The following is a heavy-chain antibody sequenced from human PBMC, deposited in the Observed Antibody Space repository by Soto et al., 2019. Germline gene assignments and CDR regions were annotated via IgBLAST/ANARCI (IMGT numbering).Heavy chain of an antibody. CDR1: GYTFTSYV. V-gene: IGHV1-18*01. Sequence: ASVKVSCKASGYTFTSYVISWVRQAPGQGLEWMGWISAYNGNTNYAQKLQGRVTMTTDTSTSTAYMELRSLRSDDTAVYYCARDVVLMVYARHAYYYYGMDVWGQGTTVTVSS. D-gene: IGHD2-8*01. J-gene: IGHJ6*02. CDR2: ISAYNGNT. CDR3: ARDVVLMVYARHAYYYYGMDV.